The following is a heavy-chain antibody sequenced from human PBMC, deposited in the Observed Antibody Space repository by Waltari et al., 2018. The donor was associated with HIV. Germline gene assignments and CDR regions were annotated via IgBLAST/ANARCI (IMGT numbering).Heavy chain of an antibody. CDR3: AREVPLGDGYNYYGMDV. CDR2: IYYSGST. V-gene: IGHV4-59*01. D-gene: IGHD3-10*01. CDR1: GGSISSYS. Sequence: QVQLQESGPGLVKPSETLSLTCTVSGGSISSYSCSWIRQPPGKGLEWIGYIYYSGSTNYNPSLKSRVTISVDTSKNQFSLKLSSVTAADTAVYYCAREVPLGDGYNYYGMDVWGQGTTVTVSS. J-gene: IGHJ6*02.